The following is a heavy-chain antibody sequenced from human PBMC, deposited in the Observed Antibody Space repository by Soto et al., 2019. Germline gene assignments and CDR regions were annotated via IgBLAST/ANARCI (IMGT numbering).Heavy chain of an antibody. D-gene: IGHD6-6*01. CDR2: ISYDGSNK. J-gene: IGHJ5*02. V-gene: IGHV3-30-3*01. CDR1: GFTFSSYA. CDR3: ARVRAARLLSQTGFDP. Sequence: QVQLVESGGGVVQPGRSLRLSCAASGFTFSSYAMHWVRQAPGKGLEWVAVISYDGSNKYYADSVKGRFTISRDNSKNTLYLQMNSLRAEDTAVYYWARVRAARLLSQTGFDPWGQGTLVTVSS.